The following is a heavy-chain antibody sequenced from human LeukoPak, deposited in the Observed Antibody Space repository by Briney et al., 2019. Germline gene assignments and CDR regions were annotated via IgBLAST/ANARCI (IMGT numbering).Heavy chain of an antibody. CDR2: INWNGGST. D-gene: IGHD4-17*01. Sequence: GGSLRLSCAASGFTFDDYGMSWVRQAPGKGLEWVSGINWNGGSTGYADSVKGRFTISRDKAKNSLYLQMNSLRAEDTALYYCAREGTTVTSAMNYYYYCYMDVWGKGTTVTVSS. V-gene: IGHV3-20*04. CDR1: GFTFDDYG. CDR3: AREGTTVTSAMNYYYYCYMDV. J-gene: IGHJ6*03.